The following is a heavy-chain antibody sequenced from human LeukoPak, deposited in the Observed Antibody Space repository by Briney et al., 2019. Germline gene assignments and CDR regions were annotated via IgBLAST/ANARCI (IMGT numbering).Heavy chain of an antibody. Sequence: PGGSLRLSCAASGFTFSNYAMSRVRQAPGKGPEWVSYNSSSSSTIYYADSVKGRFTISRDNAKNSLYLQMNSLRAEDTAVYYCARVPGYYDSSGYPRPLDYWGQGTLVTVSS. CDR2: NSSSSSTI. CDR1: GFTFSNYA. D-gene: IGHD3-22*01. CDR3: ARVPGYYDSSGYPRPLDY. J-gene: IGHJ4*02. V-gene: IGHV3-48*01.